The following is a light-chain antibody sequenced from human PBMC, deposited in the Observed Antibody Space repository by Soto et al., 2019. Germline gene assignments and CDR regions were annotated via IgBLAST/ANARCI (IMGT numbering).Light chain of an antibody. J-gene: IGKJ1*01. CDR1: QGIGSW. V-gene: IGKV1-12*01. CDR2: AAS. CDR3: QQANSFPWT. Sequence: DIQMTQSPTSVSASVGERVTITCRASQGIGSWLAWYQHKAGKAPKLLIYAASSLQSGVSSRFSGSGSGTDFTLTISSLQPEDFATYYCQQANSFPWTFGQGTKVEI.